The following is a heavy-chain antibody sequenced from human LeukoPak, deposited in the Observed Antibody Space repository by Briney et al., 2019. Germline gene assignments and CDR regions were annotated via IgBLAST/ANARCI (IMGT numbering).Heavy chain of an antibody. CDR2: IFGGGTT. Sequence: PGGSLRLSCAASGFTVSSNYMSWVRPAPGKGLEWVSVIFGGGTTYYADSVKGRFTISRDNSNNTVYLQMNSLRAEDTAVYYCARKAVNHFDYWGQGTLVTVSS. J-gene: IGHJ4*02. D-gene: IGHD2-15*01. CDR3: ARKAVNHFDY. CDR1: GFTVSSNY. V-gene: IGHV3-53*01.